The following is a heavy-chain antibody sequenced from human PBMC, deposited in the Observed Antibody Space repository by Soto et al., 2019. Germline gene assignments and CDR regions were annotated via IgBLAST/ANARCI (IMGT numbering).Heavy chain of an antibody. CDR1: GFTFSSYS. CDR3: ARVYSSSCPFDY. CDR2: ISGSGGST. Sequence: TGGSLRLSCAASGFTFSSYSMSWVRQAPGKGLEWVSAISGSGGSTYYADSVKGRFTISRDNSKNTLYLQMNSLRAEDTAVYYCARVYSSSCPFDYWGQGTLVTVSS. V-gene: IGHV3-23*01. J-gene: IGHJ4*02. D-gene: IGHD6-13*01.